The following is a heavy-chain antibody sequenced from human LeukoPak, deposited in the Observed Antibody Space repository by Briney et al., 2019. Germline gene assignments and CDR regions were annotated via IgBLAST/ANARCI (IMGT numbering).Heavy chain of an antibody. D-gene: IGHD3-22*01. CDR1: GDSINNNY. CDR3: ARGYYDSSGDYTEFAN. CDR2: IYDSGST. Sequence: PSETLSLTCTVSGDSINNNYWSWIRQPPGKGLEWIGYIYDSGSTKYNPSLKSRVTMSADTSKKKFSLKVTSVTAADTAVYYCARGYYDSSGDYTEFANWGQGTLVIVSS. V-gene: IGHV4-59*12. J-gene: IGHJ4*02.